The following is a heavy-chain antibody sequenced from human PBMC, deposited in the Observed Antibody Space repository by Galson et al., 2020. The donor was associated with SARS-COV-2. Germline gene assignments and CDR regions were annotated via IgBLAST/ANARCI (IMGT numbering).Heavy chain of an antibody. J-gene: IGHJ6*02. CDR3: ARAFGSLGELSLGLDYYYGMDV. Sequence: SVKVSCKASGGTFSSYAISWVRQAPGQGLEWMGGIIPIFGTANYAQKFQGRVTITADESTSTAYMELSSLRSEDTAVYYCARAFGSLGELSLGLDYYYGMDVWGQGTTVTVSS. CDR2: IIPIFGTA. D-gene: IGHD3-16*02. V-gene: IGHV1-69*13. CDR1: GGTFSSYA.